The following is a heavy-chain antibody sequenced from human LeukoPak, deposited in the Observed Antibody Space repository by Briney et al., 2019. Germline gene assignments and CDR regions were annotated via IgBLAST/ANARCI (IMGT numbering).Heavy chain of an antibody. CDR1: GYSISSGYY. Sequence: SETLSLTCAVSGYSISSGYYWGWIRQPPGKGLEWIGSIYHSGSTYYNPSLKSRVTISVDTSKNQFSLKLSSVTAADTVVYYCARGLWFGAFDYWGQGTLVTVSS. D-gene: IGHD3-10*01. CDR3: ARGLWFGAFDY. J-gene: IGHJ4*02. V-gene: IGHV4-38-2*01. CDR2: IYHSGST.